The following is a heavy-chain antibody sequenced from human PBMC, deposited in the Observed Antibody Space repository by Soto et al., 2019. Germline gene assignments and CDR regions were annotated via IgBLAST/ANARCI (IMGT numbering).Heavy chain of an antibody. CDR1: GGSISSGGYY. J-gene: IGHJ6*02. CDR2: IYYSGST. Sequence: QVQLQESGPGLVKPSQTLSLTCTVSGGSISSGGYYWSWIRQHPGKGLEWLGYIYYSGSTYYNPSLQSRVTIPVDTSKNQFSLKLSSVTAADTAVYYCARDPRYCSGGSCYSGYYYYGMDVWGQGTTVTVSS. CDR3: ARDPRYCSGGSCYSGYYYYGMDV. V-gene: IGHV4-31*03. D-gene: IGHD2-15*01.